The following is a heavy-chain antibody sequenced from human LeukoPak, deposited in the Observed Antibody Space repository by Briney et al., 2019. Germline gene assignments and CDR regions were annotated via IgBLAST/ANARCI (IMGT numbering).Heavy chain of an antibody. CDR3: ARGYDFWSGYYMDV. V-gene: IGHV1-8*03. CDR1: GYTFTSYD. Sequence: ASVKVSCKASGYTFTSYDINWVRQATGQGLEWMGWMNPNSGNTGYAQKFQGRVTITRNTSISTAYMELSSLRSEETAVYYCARGYDFWSGYYMDVWGKGTTVTVSS. D-gene: IGHD3-3*01. J-gene: IGHJ6*03. CDR2: MNPNSGNT.